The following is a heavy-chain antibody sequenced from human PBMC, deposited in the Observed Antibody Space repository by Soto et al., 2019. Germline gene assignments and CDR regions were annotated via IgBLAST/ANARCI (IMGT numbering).Heavy chain of an antibody. V-gene: IGHV3-9*01. CDR1: GFKSVDHG. Sequence: ASGFKSVDHGRHRVRKETGKGLEWVSGISWNSGSIGYADSVKGRFTISRDNAKNSLYLQMNSLRAEDTALYYCAKDIMSAAAGYFDYWGQGTLVTVSS. J-gene: IGHJ4*02. D-gene: IGHD6-13*01. CDR3: AKDIMSAAAGYFDY. CDR2: ISWNSGSI.